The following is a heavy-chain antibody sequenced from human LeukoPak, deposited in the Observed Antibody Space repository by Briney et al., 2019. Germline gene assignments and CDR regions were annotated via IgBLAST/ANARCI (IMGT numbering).Heavy chain of an antibody. CDR1: GFTFRSYG. Sequence: GGSLRLSCAASGFTFRSYGMHWVRQAPGKGLEWVAVISYDGSSEYYADSVKGRFTISRDNSKNTLYLQMNSLRAEDTAVYYCARDYQLYGSGSYYELDYWGQGTLVTVSS. V-gene: IGHV3-30*03. D-gene: IGHD3-10*01. CDR3: ARDYQLYGSGSYYELDY. CDR2: ISYDGSSE. J-gene: IGHJ4*02.